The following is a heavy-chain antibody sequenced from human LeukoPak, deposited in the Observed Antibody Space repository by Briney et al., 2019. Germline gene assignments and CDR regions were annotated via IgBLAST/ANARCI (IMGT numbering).Heavy chain of an antibody. CDR2: ISWDGGST. CDR3: AKDIGEGYSYGYIDY. CDR1: GFTFDDYT. D-gene: IGHD5-18*01. Sequence: GSLRLSCAASGFTFDDYTMHWVRQAPGKGLEWVSLISWDGGSTYYADSVKGRFTISRDNSKNSLYLQMNSLRTEDTALYYCAKDIGEGYSYGYIDYWGQGTLVTVSS. J-gene: IGHJ4*02. V-gene: IGHV3-43*01.